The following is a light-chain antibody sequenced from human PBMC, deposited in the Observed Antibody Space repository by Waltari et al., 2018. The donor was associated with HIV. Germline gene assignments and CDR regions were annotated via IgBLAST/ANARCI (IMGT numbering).Light chain of an antibody. V-gene: IGKV1-39*01. J-gene: IGKJ2*01. Sequence: DIQMTQSPSSLSASVGAGVTITCPASQHVSRYLNWYQQRPGKVPQHRIYAISSVQRGVPLMFSRSASGTDVTLTISSLQPDDFATYYCQQGHSTPYPFGQGTKLEIK. CDR3: QQGHSTPYP. CDR1: QHVSRY. CDR2: AIS.